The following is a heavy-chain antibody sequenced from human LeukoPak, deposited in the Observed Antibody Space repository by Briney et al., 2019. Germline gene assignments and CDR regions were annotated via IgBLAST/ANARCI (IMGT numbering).Heavy chain of an antibody. CDR2: FDPEDGET. J-gene: IGHJ5*02. V-gene: IGHV1-24*01. CDR1: GYTLTELS. D-gene: IGHD3-22*01. Sequence: ASVKVSCKVSGYTLTELSMHWVRQAPGKGLEWMGGFDPEDGETIYAQKFQGRVTITADESTSIAYMELSSLRSEDTAVYYCARDKAHSGFRSEWFDPWGQGTLVTVSS. CDR3: ARDKAHSGFRSEWFDP.